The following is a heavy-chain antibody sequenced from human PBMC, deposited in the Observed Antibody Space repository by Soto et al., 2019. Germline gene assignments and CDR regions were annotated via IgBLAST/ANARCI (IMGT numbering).Heavy chain of an antibody. D-gene: IGHD1-26*01. J-gene: IGHJ4*02. CDR1: GFTFSSYS. CDR3: ARGGSGSFHSYFAY. Sequence: EVQLVESGGGLVKPGGSLRLSCAASGFTFSSYSMNWVRQAPGKGLEWVSSISSSSSYIYYADSVKGRFTISRDNAKNSLYLQMNSLRAEDTAVYYCARGGSGSFHSYFAYWGQGTLVTVSS. CDR2: ISSSSSYI. V-gene: IGHV3-21*01.